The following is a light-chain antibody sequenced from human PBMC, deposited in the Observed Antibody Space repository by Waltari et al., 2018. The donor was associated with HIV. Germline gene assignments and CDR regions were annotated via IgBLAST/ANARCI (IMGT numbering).Light chain of an antibody. CDR1: SSNLGLYL. CDR2: RDN. V-gene: IGLV1-47*01. J-gene: IGLJ2*01. Sequence: SVLTQPPSASRTPGQRVTIPCSGGSSNLGLYLVYWYQQCPGTAPKLLIYRDNQRPPGIPDRFSGSKSGTSASLVISGLRSEDEADYYCAAWDDRLSGLFGGGTKVTVL. CDR3: AAWDDRLSGL.